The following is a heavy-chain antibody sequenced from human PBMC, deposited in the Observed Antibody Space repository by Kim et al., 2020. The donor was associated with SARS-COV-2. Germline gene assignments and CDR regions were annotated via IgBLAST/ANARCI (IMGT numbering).Heavy chain of an antibody. V-gene: IGHV3-64D*06. CDR3: VSASPAHDY. CDR1: GFSFSAFA. D-gene: IGHD6-6*01. J-gene: IGHJ4*02. CDR2: ISNKGGGT. Sequence: GGSLRLSCSASGFSFSAFAMHWVRQPPGKGLEYVSGISNKGGGTDYADSVKGRFTISRDNSRNALFLQMSSLRAEDTAIYYYVSASPAHDYWGQGTLVTVFS.